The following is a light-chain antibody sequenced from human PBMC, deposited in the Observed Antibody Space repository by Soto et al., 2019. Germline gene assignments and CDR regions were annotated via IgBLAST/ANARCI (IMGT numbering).Light chain of an antibody. CDR2: GAS. CDR1: QSVGSNY. Sequence: EIVLTQSPGTLSLSPGERATLSCRPSQSVGSNYFAWCQQRPGQAPRLLIYGASGRATGIPDRFSGSGSGTDFTLTISSLQSEDFAVYYCQQYNNWPPVTFGQGTKVDIK. J-gene: IGKJ1*01. CDR3: QQYNNWPPVT. V-gene: IGKV3-20*01.